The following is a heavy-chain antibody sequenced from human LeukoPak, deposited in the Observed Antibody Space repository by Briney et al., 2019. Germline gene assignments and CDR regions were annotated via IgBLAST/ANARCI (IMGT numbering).Heavy chain of an antibody. D-gene: IGHD2-2*03. CDR3: ARHGSTDYFDY. CDR1: GGSISSVTYY. CDR2: IYYSGST. V-gene: IGHV4-39*01. J-gene: IGHJ4*02. Sequence: SETLSLTCTVSGGSISSVTYYWAWIRQPPGKGLEWIGRIYYSGSTLFTPSLKSRVTISVDTSRNQFSLRLSSVTAADTAVYYCARHGSTDYFDYWGQGTLVTVSS.